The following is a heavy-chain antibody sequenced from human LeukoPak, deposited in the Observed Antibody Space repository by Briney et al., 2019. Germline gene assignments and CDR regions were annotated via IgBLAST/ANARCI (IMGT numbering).Heavy chain of an antibody. J-gene: IGHJ4*02. D-gene: IGHD6-13*01. CDR3: ARDYLHSSSWYDY. V-gene: IGHV3-7*01. Sequence: GGSLRLSCAASGFTFSSYWMSWVRQAPGKGLEWVANIKQDGSEKYYVDSVKGRFTISRDNAKNSLYLQMNSLRAEDTAVYYCARDYLHSSSWYDYWGQGTLVTVSS. CDR1: GFTFSSYW. CDR2: IKQDGSEK.